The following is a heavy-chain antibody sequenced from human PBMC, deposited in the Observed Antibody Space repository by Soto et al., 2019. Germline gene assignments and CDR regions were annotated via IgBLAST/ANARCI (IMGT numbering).Heavy chain of an antibody. Sequence: QVQLVQSGAEEKKPGASVKVSCKGSGYTFNIYAIHWVRQAPGQRLEWMGWINAGNGNTKYSQKFQGRVTITSDTSTSTAYMELSSLRSEDTAVYDCARDPAEIANRGFDPWGQGTPVTVLS. CDR3: ARDPAEIANRGFDP. V-gene: IGHV1-3*05. J-gene: IGHJ5*02. CDR2: INAGNGNT. CDR1: GYTFNIYA.